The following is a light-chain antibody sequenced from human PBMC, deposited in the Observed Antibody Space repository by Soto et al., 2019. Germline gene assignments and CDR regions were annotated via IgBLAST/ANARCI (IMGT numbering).Light chain of an antibody. V-gene: IGKV1-5*03. CDR2: KAS. CDR3: QQYNSYSPT. CDR1: QSISSW. Sequence: DIQMTQCPSTLSASVGDRDTITCRASQSISSWLARYQQKPGRAPKLLIYKASTLESGVPSRFSGSGSGTEFTLTIGSLQPDDFATYYCQQYNSYSPTFGRGTKVDIK. J-gene: IGKJ1*01.